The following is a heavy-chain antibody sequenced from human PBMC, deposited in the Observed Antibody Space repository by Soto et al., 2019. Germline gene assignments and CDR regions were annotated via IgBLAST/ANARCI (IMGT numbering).Heavy chain of an antibody. Sequence: PSETLSLTCTVSGGSISSGGYYWSWIRQHPGKGLEWIGYIYSSGSIYYNPSLKSRITISTDTSKNQFSLKLSSVTAADTAVYYCARFRYCSGGTCYHWFAPWGQGTLVTVSS. D-gene: IGHD2-15*01. CDR3: ARFRYCSGGTCYHWFAP. CDR1: GGSISSGGYY. V-gene: IGHV4-31*03. J-gene: IGHJ5*02. CDR2: IYSSGSI.